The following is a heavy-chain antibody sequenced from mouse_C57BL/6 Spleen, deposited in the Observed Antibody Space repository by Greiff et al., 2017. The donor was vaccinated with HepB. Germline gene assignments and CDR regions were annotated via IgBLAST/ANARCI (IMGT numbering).Heavy chain of an antibody. CDR2: IDPANGNT. CDR1: GFNIKNTY. V-gene: IGHV14-3*01. CDR3: ARILAYYSNPHAMDY. D-gene: IGHD2-5*01. J-gene: IGHJ4*01. Sequence: VQLQQSVAELVRPGASVKLSCTASGFNIKNTYMHWVKQRPEQGLEWIGRIDPANGNTKYAPKFQGKATVTADTSSNTAYLQLTSLTSEDTAIYYCARILAYYSNPHAMDYWGQGTSVTVSS.